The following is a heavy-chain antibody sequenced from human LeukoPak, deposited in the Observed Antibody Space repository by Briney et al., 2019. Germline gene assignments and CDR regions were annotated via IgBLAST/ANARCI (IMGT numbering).Heavy chain of an antibody. CDR3: ARLKRKLNYYYYMDV. CDR2: INHSGST. D-gene: IGHD5-24*01. CDR1: GGSFSGYY. J-gene: IGHJ6*03. V-gene: IGHV4-34*01. Sequence: SXTCAVYGGSFSGYYWSWIRQPPGKGLEWIGEINHSGSTNYNPSLKSRGTISVETSKNQFSLKLSSVTAADTAVYYCARLKRKLNYYYYMDVWGKGTTVTVSS.